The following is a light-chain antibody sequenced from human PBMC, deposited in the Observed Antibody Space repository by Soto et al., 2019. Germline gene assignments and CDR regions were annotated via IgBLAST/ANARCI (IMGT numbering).Light chain of an antibody. Sequence: QAVLTQPPSVSGAPGQRVTISCTGSSSNFGANFDVQWYQQFPGTAPKLLIYGDTIRPSGVPDRFSGSKSGTSASLAITGLQAEDEGDDYCQSYDTRLRWVFGGGTKCTVL. CDR3: QSYDTRLRWV. CDR2: GDT. J-gene: IGLJ2*01. V-gene: IGLV1-40*01. CDR1: SSNFGANFD.